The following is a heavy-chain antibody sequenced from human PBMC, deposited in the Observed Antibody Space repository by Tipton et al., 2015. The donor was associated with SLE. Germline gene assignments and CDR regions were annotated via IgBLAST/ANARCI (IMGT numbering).Heavy chain of an antibody. CDR2: IFYSGST. J-gene: IGHJ5*02. CDR3: ARAGGGATRNWFDP. Sequence: TLSLTCTVSGGSIRSQYWSWIRQPPGKGLEWIGYIFYSGSTDYNPSLKSRVTITVDTSKNHFFLNLSSGTAADTALYYCARAGGGATRNWFDPWGQGTLVTVSS. D-gene: IGHD1-26*01. V-gene: IGHV4-59*11. CDR1: GGSIRSQY.